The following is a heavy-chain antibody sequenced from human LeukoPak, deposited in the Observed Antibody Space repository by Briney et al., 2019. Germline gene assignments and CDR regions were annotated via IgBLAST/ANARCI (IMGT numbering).Heavy chain of an antibody. CDR3: ARGYYCDS. CDR2: TYYRSKWYN. J-gene: IGHJ4*02. Sequence: SQTLSLTCAISGDSVSNYTTAWNWIRQSPSRGLEWQGRTYYRSKWYNEYAVSVKSRITIDPDTSKNQFSLQLSSVTPEDTAVYYCARGYYCDSWGQGTLVTVSS. V-gene: IGHV6-1*01. CDR1: GDSVSNYTTA.